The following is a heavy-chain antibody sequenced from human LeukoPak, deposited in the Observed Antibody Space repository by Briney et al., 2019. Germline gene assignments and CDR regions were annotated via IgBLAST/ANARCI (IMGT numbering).Heavy chain of an antibody. J-gene: IGHJ4*02. CDR2: ISGSGGST. V-gene: IGHV3-23*01. D-gene: IGHD5-12*01. Sequence: PGGSLRLSCAASGFTFSSYAMSWVRQAPGKGLEWVSAISGSGGSTYYADSVKGRFTISRDNSKNTLYLQMNSLRAEDTAVYYCAEVRGYSGYDPLDYWGQGTLVTVSS. CDR3: AEVRGYSGYDPLDY. CDR1: GFTFSSYA.